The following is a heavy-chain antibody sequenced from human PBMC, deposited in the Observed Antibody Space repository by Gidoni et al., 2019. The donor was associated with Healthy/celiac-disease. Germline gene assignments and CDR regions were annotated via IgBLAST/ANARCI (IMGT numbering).Heavy chain of an antibody. J-gene: IGHJ6*03. CDR1: GFTFGDYA. CDR3: TREDIVVVPAAQFYEENYYYYMDV. Sequence: EVQLVESGGGLVQPGRSLRLSCTASGFTFGDYAMSWFRQAPGKGLEWVGFIRSKAYGGTTEYAASVKGRFTISRDDSKSIAYLQMNSLKTEDTAVYYCTREDIVVVPAAQFYEENYYYYMDVWGKGTTVTVSS. V-gene: IGHV3-49*03. CDR2: IRSKAYGGTT. D-gene: IGHD2-2*01.